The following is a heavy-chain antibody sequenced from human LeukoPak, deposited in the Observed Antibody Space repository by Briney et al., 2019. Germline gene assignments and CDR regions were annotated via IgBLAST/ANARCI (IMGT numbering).Heavy chain of an antibody. J-gene: IGHJ3*02. D-gene: IGHD1-26*01. V-gene: IGHV4-34*01. Sequence: SETLSLTCGVYGGPFSGYYWSWIRQPPGKGLEWIGQINNSGRPNYNQSLKSRVTISVDTSKNQSSLKLSSVTAADTAVYYCARDRGGIVGDTNAFDIWGQGTMVTVSS. CDR3: ARDRGGIVGDTNAFDI. CDR1: GGPFSGYY. CDR2: INNSGRP.